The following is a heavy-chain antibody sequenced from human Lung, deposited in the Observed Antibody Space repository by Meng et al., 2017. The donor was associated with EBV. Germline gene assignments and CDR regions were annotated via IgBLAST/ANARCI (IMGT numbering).Heavy chain of an antibody. CDR2: ISAYNCNT. D-gene: IGHD4-17*01. CDR1: GYTFLSYG. Sequence: GLLEQSGAEVKKPWASVNVSCKASGYTFLSYGSSWVRQAPGQGLEWMGWISAYNCNTNYAQKLQGRVTMTTDTSTSTAYMELRSLRSDDTAVYYCARDGPVTPGWFDPWGQGTLVTVSS. CDR3: ARDGPVTPGWFDP. J-gene: IGHJ5*02. V-gene: IGHV1-18*01.